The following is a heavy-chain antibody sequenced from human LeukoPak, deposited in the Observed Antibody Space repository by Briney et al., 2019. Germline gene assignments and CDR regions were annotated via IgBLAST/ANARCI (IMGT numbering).Heavy chain of an antibody. V-gene: IGHV7-4-1*02. J-gene: IGHJ4*02. D-gene: IGHD6-13*01. CDR2: INTNTGNP. Sequence: ASVKVSCKASGYTFTSYAMNWVRQAPGQGLEWMGWINTNTGNPTYAQGFTGRFVFSLDTSVSTAYLQISSLRAEDTAVYYCASGYSSSWYGYHDYWGQGTLVTVSS. CDR1: GYTFTSYA. CDR3: ASGYSSSWYGYHDY.